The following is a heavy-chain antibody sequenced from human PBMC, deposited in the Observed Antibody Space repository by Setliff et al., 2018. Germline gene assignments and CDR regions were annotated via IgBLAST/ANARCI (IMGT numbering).Heavy chain of an antibody. V-gene: IGHV5-51*01. CDR3: ARLGAPASHDAFDI. D-gene: IGHD6-25*01. CDR2: VFSGDSGT. Sequence: GESLTISCKGSGYRFTTYWIGWVRQMPGKGLEWMGIVFSGDSGTRYSPSFQGQVTMSADKSINTAYLQWSSLKASDTAMYYCARLGAPASHDAFDIWGQGTMVTVSS. J-gene: IGHJ3*02. CDR1: GYRFTTYW.